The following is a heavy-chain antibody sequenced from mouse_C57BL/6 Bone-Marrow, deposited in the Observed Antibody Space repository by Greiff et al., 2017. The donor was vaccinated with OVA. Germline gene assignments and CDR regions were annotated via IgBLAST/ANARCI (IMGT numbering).Heavy chain of an antibody. Sequence: QVQLKQSGPELVKPGASVKISCKASGYAFSSSWMNWVKQRPGKGLEWIGRIYPGDGDTNYNGKFKGKATLTADKSSSTAYMQLSSLTSEDSAVYFCAINWDLAYWGQGTLVTVSA. CDR2: IYPGDGDT. J-gene: IGHJ3*01. D-gene: IGHD4-1*01. CDR3: AINWDLAY. CDR1: GYAFSSSW. V-gene: IGHV1-82*01.